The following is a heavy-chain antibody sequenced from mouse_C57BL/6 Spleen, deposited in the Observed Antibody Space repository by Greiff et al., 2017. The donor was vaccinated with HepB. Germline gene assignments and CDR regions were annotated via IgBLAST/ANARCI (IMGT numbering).Heavy chain of an antibody. J-gene: IGHJ1*03. CDR2: INPYNGGT. D-gene: IGHD2-1*01. CDR1: GYTSTDYY. V-gene: IGHV1-19*01. Sequence: VQLQQSGPVLVKPGASVKMSCKASGYTSTDYYMNWVKQSHGKSLEWIGVINPYNGGTSYNQKFKGKATLTVDKSSSTAYMELNSLTSEDSAVYYCARCPYGNWYFDVWGTGTTVTVSS. CDR3: ARCPYGNWYFDV.